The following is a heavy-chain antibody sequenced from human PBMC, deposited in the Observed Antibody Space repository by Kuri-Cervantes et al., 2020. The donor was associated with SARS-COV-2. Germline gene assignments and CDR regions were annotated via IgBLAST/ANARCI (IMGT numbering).Heavy chain of an antibody. D-gene: IGHD3-3*01. CDR3: AREGGGDPLVLGFGVVIHDAFDI. V-gene: IGHV1-46*01. Sequence: ASVKVSCKASGYTFTSYYMHWVRQAPGQGLEWMGIINPSGGSTSYAQKFQGRVTMTRDTSTSTVYMKLSSLRSDDTAVYYCAREGGGDPLVLGFGVVIHDAFDIWGQGTMVTVSS. CDR1: GYTFTSYY. CDR2: INPSGGST. J-gene: IGHJ3*02.